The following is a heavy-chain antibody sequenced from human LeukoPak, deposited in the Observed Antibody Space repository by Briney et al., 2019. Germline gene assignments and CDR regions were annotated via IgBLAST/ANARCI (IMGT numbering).Heavy chain of an antibody. CDR3: ARDGRSAWVFDY. D-gene: IGHD6-13*01. V-gene: IGHV3-7*01. CDR1: GFTFSSYW. CDR2: IKQDGSEK. Sequence: GGSLRLSCAASGFTFSSYWMSWVRQAPGKGLGWVANIKQDGSEKYYVDSVKGRFTISRDNAKNSLYLQMNSLRAEDTAVCYCARDGRSAWVFDYWGQGTLVTVSS. J-gene: IGHJ4*02.